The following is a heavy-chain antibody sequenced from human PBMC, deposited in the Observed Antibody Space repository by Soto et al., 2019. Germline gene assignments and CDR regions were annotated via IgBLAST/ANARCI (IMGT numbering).Heavy chain of an antibody. V-gene: IGHV1-18*01. D-gene: IGHD6-19*01. CDR3: ARDGPVAGTSGY. J-gene: IGHJ4*02. Sequence: QVQLVQSGAEVKKPGASVKVSCKASGYTFTSYGISWVRQAPGQGLEWMGWISAFNGITNFAQKLQGRVTMTTDISTSTAYMDLRSLRSDDTAVYYCARDGPVAGTSGYWGQGTLVTVSS. CDR1: GYTFTSYG. CDR2: ISAFNGIT.